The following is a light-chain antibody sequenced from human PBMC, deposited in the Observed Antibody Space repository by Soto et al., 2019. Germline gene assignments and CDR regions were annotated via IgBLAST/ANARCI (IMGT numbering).Light chain of an antibody. Sequence: VLTQSQGTLSLSPGERATLSCRASQSVSSSYLAWYQQKPGQAPRLLIYGASSRATGIPDRFSGSGSGTDFTLTISRLEPEDFAVYYCQQYGSTITFGQGTRLEV. V-gene: IGKV3-20*01. CDR1: QSVSSSY. J-gene: IGKJ5*01. CDR3: QQYGSTIT. CDR2: GAS.